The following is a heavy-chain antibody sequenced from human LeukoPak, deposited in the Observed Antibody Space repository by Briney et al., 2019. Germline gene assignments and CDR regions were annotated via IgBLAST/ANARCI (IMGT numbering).Heavy chain of an antibody. CDR3: AKVDGYCSSTSCPR. Sequence: GGSLRLSCAASGFTLSDYWMSWVRQAPGKGLEWVANIKQDGSENYYVDSVKGRFTISRDNTKNSLYLQMNSLRAEDTAVYYCAKVDGYCSSTSCPRWGQGTLVTVSS. CDR2: IKQDGSEN. D-gene: IGHD2-2*01. J-gene: IGHJ4*02. V-gene: IGHV3-7*03. CDR1: GFTLSDYW.